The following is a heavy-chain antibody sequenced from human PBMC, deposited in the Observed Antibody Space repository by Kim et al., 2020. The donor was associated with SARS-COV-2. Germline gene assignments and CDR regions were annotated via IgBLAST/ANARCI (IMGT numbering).Heavy chain of an antibody. D-gene: IGHD3-22*01. CDR3: ARGRDYYDSSGYYYLGWYFDL. J-gene: IGHJ2*01. CDR1: GGSISSYY. Sequence: SETLSLTCTVSGGSISSYYWSWIRQPAGKGLEWIGRIYTSGSTNYNPSLKSRVTMSVDTSKNQFSLKLSSVTAADTAVYYCARGRDYYDSSGYYYLGWYFDLWGRGTLVTVSS. CDR2: IYTSGST. V-gene: IGHV4-4*07.